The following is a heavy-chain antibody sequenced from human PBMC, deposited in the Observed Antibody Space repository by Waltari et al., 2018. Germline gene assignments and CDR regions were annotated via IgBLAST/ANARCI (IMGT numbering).Heavy chain of an antibody. V-gene: IGHV4-39*01. CDR2: IYYSGST. CDR1: GGSISSSSYY. Sequence: QLQLQESGPGLVKPSETLSLTCTVSGGSISSSSYYWGWLRQPPGKGLEWIGSIYYSGSTYYNPSLKSRVTISVHTSKNQFSLKLSSVTAADTAVYYCARQYNWNYFFDYWGQGTLVTVSS. CDR3: ARQYNWNYFFDY. D-gene: IGHD1-7*01. J-gene: IGHJ4*02.